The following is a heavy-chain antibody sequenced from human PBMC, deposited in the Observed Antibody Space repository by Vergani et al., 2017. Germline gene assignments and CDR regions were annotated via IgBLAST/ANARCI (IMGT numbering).Heavy chain of an antibody. CDR2: ISGSGGST. D-gene: IGHD6-19*01. Sequence: QLVQSGPEVKKPGTSVKVSCKASGFTFSSYAMSWVRQAPGKGLEWVSAISGSGGSTYYADSVKGRFTISRDNSKNTLYLQMNSLRAEDTAVYYCARGVIAVAGTRYYFDYWGQGTLVTVSS. V-gene: IGHV3-23*04. J-gene: IGHJ4*02. CDR1: GFTFSSYA. CDR3: ARGVIAVAGTRYYFDY.